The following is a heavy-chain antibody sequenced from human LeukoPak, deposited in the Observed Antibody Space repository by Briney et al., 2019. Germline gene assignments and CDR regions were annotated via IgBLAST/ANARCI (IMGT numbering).Heavy chain of an antibody. Sequence: GASVKVSCKASGYTFTSYGISWVRQAPGQGLEWMGWISAYNGNTNDAQKLQGRVTMTTHTSTSTAYMELRSLRSDDTAVYYCARVRCSSTSCYIWFGPWGEGTLVTVSS. CDR3: ARVRCSSTSCYIWFGP. CDR2: ISAYNGNT. V-gene: IGHV1-18*01. J-gene: IGHJ5*02. D-gene: IGHD2-2*02. CDR1: GYTFTSYG.